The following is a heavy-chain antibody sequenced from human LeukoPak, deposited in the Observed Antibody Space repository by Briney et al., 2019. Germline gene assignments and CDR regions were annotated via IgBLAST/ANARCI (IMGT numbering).Heavy chain of an antibody. CDR2: IVVGSGNT. Sequence: SVKVSCKASRFTFTSSDMQWVRQARGQRLEWIGWIVVGSGNTNYAQKFQERVTITRDMSTSTAYMELSSMRSEDTAVYYCAAVSVVVVPAARYQDYFDYWGQGTLVTVSS. CDR3: AAVSVVVVPAARYQDYFDY. J-gene: IGHJ4*02. V-gene: IGHV1-58*02. D-gene: IGHD2-2*01. CDR1: RFTFTSSD.